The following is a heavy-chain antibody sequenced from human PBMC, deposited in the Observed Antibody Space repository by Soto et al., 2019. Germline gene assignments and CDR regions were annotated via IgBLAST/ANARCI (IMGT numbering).Heavy chain of an antibody. Sequence: SETLSLTCTVSGDSISSHYWSWIRQSPGKGLEWIGHIYHSGSTRYNPSFKRRVTMSIDTSKNQFSLKLKSVTAADTAVYYCAKNLAVAGFCLDPWGQGSLATVSS. CDR2: IYHSGST. J-gene: IGHJ5*02. CDR3: AKNLAVAGFCLDP. D-gene: IGHD6-19*01. V-gene: IGHV4-59*11. CDR1: GDSISSHY.